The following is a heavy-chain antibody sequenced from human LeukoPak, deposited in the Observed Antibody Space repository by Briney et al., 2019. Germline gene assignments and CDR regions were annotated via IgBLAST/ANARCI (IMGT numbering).Heavy chain of an antibody. CDR2: IWYDGGNK. J-gene: IGHJ4*02. V-gene: IGHV3-33*01. CDR3: ARAVGPYDY. CDR1: GFSFGTYG. Sequence: GKSLRLSCAASGFSFGTYGMHWVRQAPGKGLEWVAVIWYDGGNKYYADSVKGRFTISRDNSKNTLYLQMNSLRAEDTAVYCCARAVGPYDYWGQGTLVTVSS.